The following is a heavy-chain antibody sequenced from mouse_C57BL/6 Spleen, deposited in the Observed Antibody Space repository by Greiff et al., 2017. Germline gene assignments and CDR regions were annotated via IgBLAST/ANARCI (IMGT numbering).Heavy chain of an antibody. D-gene: IGHD2-4*01. Sequence: VQLQQSGAELVRPGASVKLSCKASGYTFTDYYINWVKQRPGQGLEWIARIYPGSGNTYYNEKFKGKATLTAEKSSSTAYMQLSSLTSEDSAVYFCAREEIYYEYDWYVDVWGTGTTVTVSS. CDR1: GYTFTDYY. V-gene: IGHV1-76*01. J-gene: IGHJ1*03. CDR2: IYPGSGNT. CDR3: AREEIYYEYDWYVDV.